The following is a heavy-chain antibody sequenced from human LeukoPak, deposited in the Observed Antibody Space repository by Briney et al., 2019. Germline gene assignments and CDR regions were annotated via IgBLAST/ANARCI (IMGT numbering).Heavy chain of an antibody. CDR1: GGSISSGSYY. CDR3: AREGRYRYGHNEYHLYMDI. V-gene: IGHV4-61*02. CDR2: IYTSGST. J-gene: IGHJ6*03. Sequence: PSETLPLTCTVSGGSISSGSYYWSWIRQPAGKGLEWIGRIYTSGSTNYNPSLKSRVTISVDTSKNQFSLKLSSVTAAETAVYYCAREGRYRYGHNEYHLYMDIWGKGTTVTVSS. D-gene: IGHD2/OR15-2a*01.